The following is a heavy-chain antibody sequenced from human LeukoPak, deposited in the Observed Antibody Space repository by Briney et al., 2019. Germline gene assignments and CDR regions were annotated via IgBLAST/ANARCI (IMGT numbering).Heavy chain of an antibody. CDR3: ASDYGDYYFDY. J-gene: IGHJ4*02. CDR1: GGSISSSSYY. Sequence: SETLSLTCTVSGGSISSSSYYWGWIRQPPGKGLEWIGSIYYSGSTYYNPSLKSRVTISVDTSKNQFSLKLSSVTAADTAVCYCASDYGDYYFDYWGQGTLVTVSS. CDR2: IYYSGST. D-gene: IGHD4-17*01. V-gene: IGHV4-39*07.